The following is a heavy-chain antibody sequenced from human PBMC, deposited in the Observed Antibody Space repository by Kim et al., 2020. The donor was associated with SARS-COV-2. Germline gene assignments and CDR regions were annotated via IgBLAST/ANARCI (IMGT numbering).Heavy chain of an antibody. J-gene: IGHJ6*02. Sequence: ADSVKGRFTISRDNAKNSLYLQMNTLRREDTALYYCATASGTDYYYYYMDVFGHGTTVTVSS. CDR3: ATASGTDYYYYYMDV. V-gene: IGHV3-9*01. D-gene: IGHD3-10*01.